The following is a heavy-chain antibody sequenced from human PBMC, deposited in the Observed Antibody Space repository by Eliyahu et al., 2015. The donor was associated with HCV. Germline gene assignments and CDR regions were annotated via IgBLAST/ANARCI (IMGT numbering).Heavy chain of an antibody. CDR3: ARRNGGVTTTFDY. Sequence: QVTLKESGPVLVKPTETLTLTCTVSGXXFNNDRMGVSWIRQPPGKALEWLAHMFSTGEKFYTASLKSRLTMSKDTSKSQVVLSMTNMDPVDTATYYCARRNGGVTTTFDYWGQGTLDTVSS. J-gene: IGHJ4*02. D-gene: IGHD4-17*01. CDR2: MFSTGEK. V-gene: IGHV2-26*01. CDR1: GXXFNNDRMG.